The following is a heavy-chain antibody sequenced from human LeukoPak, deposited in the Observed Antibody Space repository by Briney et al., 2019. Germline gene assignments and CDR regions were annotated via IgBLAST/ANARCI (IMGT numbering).Heavy chain of an antibody. CDR2: TYYRSKWYN. D-gene: IGHD5-18*01. J-gene: IGHJ4*02. CDR1: GDSVSSNSAA. V-gene: IGHV6-1*01. Sequence: SQTLSLTCAISGDSVSSNSAAWNWIRQSPSRGLEWLGRTYYRSKWYNDYAVSVKSRITINPDTSKNQFSLQLNSVTPEDTAVYYCARGLWEDTAMVRFEFDYWGQGTLVTVSS. CDR3: ARGLWEDTAMVRFEFDY.